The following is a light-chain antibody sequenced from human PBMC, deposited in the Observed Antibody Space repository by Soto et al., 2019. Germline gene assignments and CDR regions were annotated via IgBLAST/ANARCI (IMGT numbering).Light chain of an antibody. Sequence: QSVLTQPPSASATPGQRVTISCSGSTSNIGSNAVSWYQQLPGTAPKRLIYANDERPSGVPDRFSGSKSGTSASLAISWLRSEDEADYYCAAWDDSLNGGVFGGGTKLTVL. J-gene: IGLJ3*02. CDR2: AND. CDR3: AAWDDSLNGGV. CDR1: TSNIGSNA. V-gene: IGLV1-44*01.